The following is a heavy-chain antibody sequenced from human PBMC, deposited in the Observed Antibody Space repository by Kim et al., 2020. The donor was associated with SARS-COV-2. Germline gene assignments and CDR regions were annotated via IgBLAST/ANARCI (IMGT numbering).Heavy chain of an antibody. D-gene: IGHD3-9*01. CDR2: IRSKAYGGTT. V-gene: IGHV3-49*03. CDR1: GFTFGDYA. CDR3: TRGYYDILTGYSSRGAFDY. Sequence: GGSLRLSCTASGFTFGDYAMSWFRQAPGKGLEWVGFIRSKAYGGTTEYAASVKGRFTISRDDSKSIAYLQMNSLKTEDTAVYYCTRGYYDILTGYSSRGAFDYWGQGTLVTVSS. J-gene: IGHJ4*02.